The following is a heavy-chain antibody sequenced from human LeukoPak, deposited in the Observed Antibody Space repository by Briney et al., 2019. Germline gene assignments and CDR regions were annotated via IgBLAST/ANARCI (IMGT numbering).Heavy chain of an antibody. V-gene: IGHV3-48*03. D-gene: IGHD3-16*01. CDR2: ISSSGSII. CDR1: GFTFSSYE. J-gene: IGHJ4*02. Sequence: GGSLRLSCAASGFTFSSYEMNWVRQAPGKGLEWISYISSSGSIIDYADSVKGRFTISRDNAKNSLYLQMNSLRAEDTAVYYCARGATFNLDNWGQGTLVTVSS. CDR3: ARGATFNLDN.